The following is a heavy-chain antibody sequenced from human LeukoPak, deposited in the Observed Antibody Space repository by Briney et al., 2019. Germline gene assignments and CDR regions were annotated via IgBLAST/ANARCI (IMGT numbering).Heavy chain of an antibody. J-gene: IGHJ6*03. CDR2: ISSNGGST. V-gene: IGHV3-64*01. CDR3: AKIGRSYDFWTGYYEEEVDYMDV. CDR1: GFTFSSYA. D-gene: IGHD3-3*01. Sequence: GGSLRLSCAASGFTFSSYAMHWVRQAPGKGLEYVSAISSNGGSTYYANSVKGRFTISRDNSKNTLYLQMNSLRAEDTAVYYCAKIGRSYDFWTGYYEEEVDYMDVWGKGTTVTISS.